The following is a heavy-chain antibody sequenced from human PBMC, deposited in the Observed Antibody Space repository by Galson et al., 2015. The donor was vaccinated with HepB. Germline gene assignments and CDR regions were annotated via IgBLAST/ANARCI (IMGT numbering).Heavy chain of an antibody. Sequence: SLRLSCAASGFTFSNYGMHWVRQAPGKGLEWVAYIRYDGSIKYYADSVKGRFTISRDNSKNTLYLQMNSLRAEDTVVYYCARNTPSSGYHGLHYGGQGTLVTVSS. CDR2: IRYDGSIK. CDR3: ARNTPSSGYHGLHY. D-gene: IGHD5-12*01. J-gene: IGHJ4*02. CDR1: GFTFSNYG. V-gene: IGHV3-30*02.